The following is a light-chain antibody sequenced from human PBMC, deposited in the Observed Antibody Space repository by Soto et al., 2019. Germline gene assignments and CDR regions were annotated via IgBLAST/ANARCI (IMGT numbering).Light chain of an antibody. J-gene: IGLJ2*01. CDR1: SSDVGGYND. V-gene: IGLV2-14*01. CDR2: DVS. Sequence: QSALPQPASVSGSPGQSITISCTGTSSDVGGYNDVSWYQQHPGKAPKLMIYDVSNRPSGVSNRYSGSKSGNTASLTISGLQAEDEADYYCSAYTSSSTLVVFGGGTKVTVL. CDR3: SAYTSSSTLVV.